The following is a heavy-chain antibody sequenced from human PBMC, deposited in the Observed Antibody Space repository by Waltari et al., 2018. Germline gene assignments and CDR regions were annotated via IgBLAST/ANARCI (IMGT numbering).Heavy chain of an antibody. CDR3: SRVTPLTAFDY. D-gene: IGHD4-17*01. J-gene: IGHJ4*02. Sequence: EVQLVESGGGLVQPGRSLRLSCRASGFTFGDYAMSWVRQAPGEWLEWVGFIRRKTYGGTTLYAASVKGRFTISRDDSKSIAYLHMNSLETDDTAVYYCSRVTPLTAFDYWGQGTLVTVSS. CDR1: GFTFGDYA. V-gene: IGHV3-49*04. CDR2: IRRKTYGGTT.